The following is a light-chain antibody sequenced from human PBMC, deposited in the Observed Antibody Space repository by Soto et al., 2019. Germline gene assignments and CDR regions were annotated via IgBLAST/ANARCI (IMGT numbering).Light chain of an antibody. Sequence: EIVMTQSPATLSVSPGERATLSCRASQRVGRNLAWYQQKPGQAPRLLIYGISTRATGIPARFSGSGSGTDFTLAISSLQSEDFAVYYCQQYYEWSTFGPGTKVEIK. V-gene: IGKV3-15*01. J-gene: IGKJ3*01. CDR3: QQYYEWST. CDR2: GIS. CDR1: QRVGRN.